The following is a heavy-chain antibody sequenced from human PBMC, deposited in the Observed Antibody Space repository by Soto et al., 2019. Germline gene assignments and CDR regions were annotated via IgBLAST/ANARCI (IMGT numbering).Heavy chain of an antibody. Sequence: GGSLRLSCAASGFTFSSYAMHWVRQAPGKGLEWVAVISYDGSNKYYADSVKGRFTISRDNSKNTLYLQMNSLRAEDTAVYYCASPPRGYSYGPIDYWGQGTLVTVSS. CDR1: GFTFSSYA. CDR3: ASPPRGYSYGPIDY. V-gene: IGHV3-30-3*01. CDR2: ISYDGSNK. J-gene: IGHJ4*02. D-gene: IGHD5-18*01.